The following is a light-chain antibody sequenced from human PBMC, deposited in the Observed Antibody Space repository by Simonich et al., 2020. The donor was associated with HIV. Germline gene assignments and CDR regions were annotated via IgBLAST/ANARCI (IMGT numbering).Light chain of an antibody. CDR1: QSVSPN. V-gene: IGKV3-15*01. Sequence: EIVMTQSPATLSVSQGERATLSCRASQSVSPNLAWYQPQPGQAPRRLIYGASTRATVIPARFSGSGSGTEFTLTISSVQSEDFAVYYCQQYGSSPQYTFGQGTKLEIK. CDR3: QQYGSSPQYT. CDR2: GAS. J-gene: IGKJ2*01.